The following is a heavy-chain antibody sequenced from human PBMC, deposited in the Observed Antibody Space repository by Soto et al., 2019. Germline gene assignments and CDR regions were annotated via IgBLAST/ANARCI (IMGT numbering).Heavy chain of an antibody. CDR2: IYYSGST. CDR1: GGSISSYY. CDR3: ARVGWDFWCCYLPPDSYYYMLF. V-gene: IGHV4-59*01. Sequence: SETLSLTCTVSGGSISSYYWSWIRQPPGKGLEWIGYIYYSGSTNYNPSLKSRVTISVDTSKNQFSLKLSSVTAADTAVYYCARVGWDFWCCYLPPDSYYYMLFWGKGPTVTV. J-gene: IGHJ6*03. D-gene: IGHD3-3*01.